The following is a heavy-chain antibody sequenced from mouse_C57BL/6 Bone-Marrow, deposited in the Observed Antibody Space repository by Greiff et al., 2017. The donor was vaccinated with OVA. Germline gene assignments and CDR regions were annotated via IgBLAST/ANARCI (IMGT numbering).Heavy chain of an antibody. J-gene: IGHJ4*01. V-gene: IGHV1-77*01. CDR2: IGPGSGST. Sequence: VQLQQSGAELVKPGASVKISCKASGYTFTDSYINWVKQRPGQGLEWIGKIGPGSGSTYYTEKFKGKATLTAAKSSSTAYMQLSSLTTQDSAVYVCERMDYDGYPYYAMDYWGQGTSVTVSS. D-gene: IGHD2-3*01. CDR3: ERMDYDGYPYYAMDY. CDR1: GYTFTDSY.